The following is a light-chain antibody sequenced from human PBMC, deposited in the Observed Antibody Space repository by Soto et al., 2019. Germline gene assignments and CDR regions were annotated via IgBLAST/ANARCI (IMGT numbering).Light chain of an antibody. CDR3: QQSSSFPLT. Sequence: DIQMTQSPSFVSASVGDRVTITCRASQGISNGLAWYQQKQGKAPKLLIYATSNLQGGVPSRFSGSGSGTDFTLTIGSLQPEDSATYYCQQSSSFPLTFGPGTKVDIK. CDR2: ATS. CDR1: QGISNG. V-gene: IGKV1-12*01. J-gene: IGKJ3*01.